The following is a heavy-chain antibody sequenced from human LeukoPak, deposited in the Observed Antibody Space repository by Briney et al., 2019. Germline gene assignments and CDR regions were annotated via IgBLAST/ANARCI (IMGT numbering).Heavy chain of an antibody. CDR1: GGSISSYY. J-gene: IGHJ6*03. Sequence: PSETLSLTCTVSGGSISSYYWSWIRQPAGKGLEWVGRIYTNGSTNYNPSLKSRVTISVDKSKNQFSLTLSSVTAADTAVYYCASAPGVGYDFWSGTPSYYYYYMDVWGKGTTVTASS. V-gene: IGHV4-4*07. CDR3: ASAPGVGYDFWSGTPSYYYYYMDV. D-gene: IGHD3-3*01. CDR2: IYTNGST.